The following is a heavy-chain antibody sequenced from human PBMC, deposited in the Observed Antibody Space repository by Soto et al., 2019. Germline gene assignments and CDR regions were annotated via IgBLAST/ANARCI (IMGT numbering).Heavy chain of an antibody. V-gene: IGHV3-33*01. CDR2: IWYDGGNK. D-gene: IGHD3-22*01. J-gene: IGHJ4*02. CDR1: VFTFSSYG. CDR3: ARVRSYYDSSGYPLEY. Sequence: GGSLRLSCAASVFTFSSYGMHLVRQSPGKGLEWVAVIWYDGGNKYYADSVKGRFTISRDNSKNTLYMQMNSLRAEETAVYYCARVRSYYDSSGYPLEYWGQGTMVTVSS.